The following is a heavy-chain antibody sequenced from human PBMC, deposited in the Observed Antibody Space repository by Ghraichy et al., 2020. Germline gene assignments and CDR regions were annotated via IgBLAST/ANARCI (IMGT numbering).Heavy chain of an antibody. CDR3: ASWSRNQDFAYFYMDV. V-gene: IGHV4-34*01. Sequence: SQTLSLTCAVNGGSFSDYFWSWLRQPPGKGLEWIGEINQSGRTNYNPTLKSRVTISVDTSKKQFSLKLRSVTAADTALFYCASWSRNQDFAYFYMDVWGKGTSVTVSS. CDR2: INQSGRT. D-gene: IGHD1-14*01. CDR1: GGSFSDYF. J-gene: IGHJ6*03.